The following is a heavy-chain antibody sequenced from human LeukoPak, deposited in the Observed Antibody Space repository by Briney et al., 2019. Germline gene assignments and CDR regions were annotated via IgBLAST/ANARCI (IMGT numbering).Heavy chain of an antibody. CDR3: ARGSGSYTGAADY. CDR2: RNHRGSS. CDR1: GMSFTGYY. D-gene: IGHD6-19*01. V-gene: IGHV4-34*01. Sequence: SETLSLTCSVHGMSFTGYYWRWIRQPPGKGREWIGERNHRGSSYFNPSSERRVTISLDTSRKHFSLNLTSVTAADTAFYYCARGSGSYTGAADYWGQGTLVTISS. J-gene: IGHJ4*02.